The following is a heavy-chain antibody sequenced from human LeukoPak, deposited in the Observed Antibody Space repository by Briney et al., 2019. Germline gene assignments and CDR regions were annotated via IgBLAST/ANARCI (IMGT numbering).Heavy chain of an antibody. CDR2: ISSSSSYI. D-gene: IGHD3-9*01. V-gene: IGHV3-21*01. Sequence: GGSLRLSCAASGFTFSSYSMNWVRQAPGKGLEWVSSISSSSSYIYYADSVKGRFTISRDNAKNSLYLQMNSLRAEDTAVYYCARRLRGILTYPRAFDIWGQGTMVTVSS. CDR3: ARRLRGILTYPRAFDI. CDR1: GFTFSSYS. J-gene: IGHJ3*02.